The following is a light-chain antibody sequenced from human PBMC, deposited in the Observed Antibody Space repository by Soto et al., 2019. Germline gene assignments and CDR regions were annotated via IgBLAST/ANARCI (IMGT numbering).Light chain of an antibody. CDR1: QSISSW. J-gene: IGKJ5*01. CDR2: KAS. CDR3: QQYNSYSIT. Sequence: DIQMTQHPSTLSASVGDRVTITCRASQSISSWLAWYQQKPGKAPKLLIYKASSLESGVPSRFSGSGSGTEFTLTISSLQPDDFTTYYCQQYNSYSITFCQGTRLEIK. V-gene: IGKV1-5*03.